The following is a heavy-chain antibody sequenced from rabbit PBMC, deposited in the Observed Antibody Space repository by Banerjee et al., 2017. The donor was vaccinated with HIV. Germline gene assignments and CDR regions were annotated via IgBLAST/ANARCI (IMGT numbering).Heavy chain of an antibody. V-gene: IGHV1S47*01. CDR3: VRDQAHMLDL. CDR2: IDPVFGIA. D-gene: IGHD1-1*01. J-gene: IGHJ6*01. Sequence: QEQLVESGGGLVLPGGSLKLSCKASGFDFSRYGVSWVRQAPGKGLEWIGYIDPVFGIAYYASWVNGRVTISRENTQNTVYLQLNSLTAADTAPYFCVRDQAHMLDLWGPGTLVTVS. CDR1: GFDFSRYG.